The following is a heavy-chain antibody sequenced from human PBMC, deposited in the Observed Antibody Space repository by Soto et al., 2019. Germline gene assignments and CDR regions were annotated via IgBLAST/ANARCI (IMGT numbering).Heavy chain of an antibody. CDR3: GRVKQWLVRNDAFDI. CDR2: ISAYNGNT. CDR1: GYTFTSYG. J-gene: IGHJ3*02. V-gene: IGHV1-18*01. Sequence: ASVKVSCKASGYTFTSYGISWVRQAPGQGLEWMGWISAYNGNTNYAQKLQGRVTMTTDTSTSTAYMELRSLRSDDTAVYYCGRVKQWLVRNDAFDIWGQGTMVTVSS. D-gene: IGHD6-19*01.